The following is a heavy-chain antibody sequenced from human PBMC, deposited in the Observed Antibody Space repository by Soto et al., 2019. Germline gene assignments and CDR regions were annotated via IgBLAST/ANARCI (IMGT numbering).Heavy chain of an antibody. CDR2: ISHDGSIT. CDR1: GFTFSSYA. D-gene: IGHD3-3*01. J-gene: IGHJ6*02. V-gene: IGHV3-30*18. Sequence: GGSLRLSCAASGFTFSSYAMHWVRQAPGKGLEWVAVISHDGSITYYSDSVKGRFTISRDNSKNTLYLQMNSLRAEDTAVYYCAKTTDDFWSGPNYYGMDVWGQGTTVTVSS. CDR3: AKTTDDFWSGPNYYGMDV.